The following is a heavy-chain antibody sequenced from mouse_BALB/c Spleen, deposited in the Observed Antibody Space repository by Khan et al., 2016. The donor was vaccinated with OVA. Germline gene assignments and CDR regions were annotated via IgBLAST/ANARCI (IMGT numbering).Heavy chain of an antibody. J-gene: IGHJ2*01. CDR3: ARMVYYYGSFDY. CDR2: ISSGRSTI. CDR1: GFTFSSFG. V-gene: IGHV5-17*02. D-gene: IGHD1-1*01. Sequence: EVELVASGGGLVQPGGSRKLSCAASGFTFSSFGMHWVRQAPEKGLEWVAYISSGRSTIYYADTVQGRFTLSRDNPKNTLFLQMTRLRSEDTAMYYCARMVYYYGSFDYWGQGTTRTVSS.